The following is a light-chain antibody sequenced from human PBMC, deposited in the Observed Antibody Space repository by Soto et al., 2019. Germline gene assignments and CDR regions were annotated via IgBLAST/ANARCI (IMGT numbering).Light chain of an antibody. V-gene: IGKV1-9*01. CDR2: AAS. CDR3: QQLNSSPYT. Sequence: MQLTQSPSSLSASEGDRVTITCRASQDIRSYLAWYQQKPGKAPKLLIYAASVLQSGVPSRFSGTGYGTEFTLTISSLQPEDFATYYCQQLNSSPYTFGQGTKVDIK. J-gene: IGKJ2*01. CDR1: QDIRSY.